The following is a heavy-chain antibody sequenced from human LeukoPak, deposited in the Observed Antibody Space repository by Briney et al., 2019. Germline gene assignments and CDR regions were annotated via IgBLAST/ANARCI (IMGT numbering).Heavy chain of an antibody. CDR1: GGSISSGDYY. V-gene: IGHV4-30-4*02. Sequence: TSETLSLTCTVSGGSISSGDYYWSWIRQPPGKGLEWIGYIYYSGSTYYNPSLKSGVTISVDTSKNQFSLKLSSVTAADTAVYYCARRSFYYDSSGYYHNWFDPWGQGTLVTVSS. J-gene: IGHJ5*02. CDR3: ARRSFYYDSSGYYHNWFDP. D-gene: IGHD3-22*01. CDR2: IYYSGST.